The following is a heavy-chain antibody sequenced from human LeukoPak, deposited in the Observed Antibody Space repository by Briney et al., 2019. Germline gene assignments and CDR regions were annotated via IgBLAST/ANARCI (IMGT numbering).Heavy chain of an antibody. CDR1: GFTFSSYW. V-gene: IGHV3-7*03. CDR3: ARSRYYDSSGYRYYFDY. D-gene: IGHD3-22*01. J-gene: IGHJ4*02. Sequence: AGGSLRLSCAASGFTFSSYWMSRVRQAPGKGLEWVANIKQDGSEKYYVDSVKGRFTISRDNAKNSLYLQMNSLRAEDTAVYYCARSRYYDSSGYRYYFDYWGQGTLVTVSS. CDR2: IKQDGSEK.